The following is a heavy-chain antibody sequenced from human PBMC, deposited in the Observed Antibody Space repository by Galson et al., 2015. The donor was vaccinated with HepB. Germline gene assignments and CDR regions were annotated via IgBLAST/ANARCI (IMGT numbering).Heavy chain of an antibody. Sequence: SLRLSCAASGFTFGDYAMSWFRQAPGKGLEWVGFIRSKAYGGTTEYAASVKGRFTISRDDSKSIAYLQMNSLKTEDTAVYYCTRAANGYSSGWVDYWGQGTLVTVSS. CDR3: TRAANGYSSGWVDY. D-gene: IGHD6-19*01. V-gene: IGHV3-49*03. CDR2: IRSKAYGGTT. J-gene: IGHJ4*02. CDR1: GFTFGDYA.